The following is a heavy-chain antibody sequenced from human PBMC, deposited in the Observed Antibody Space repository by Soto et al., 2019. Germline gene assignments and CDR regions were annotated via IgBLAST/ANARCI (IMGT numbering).Heavy chain of an antibody. CDR2: IHHREST. CDR3: GCRVDYISYDYYGMDV. Sequence: PSETLSLTCAVSGGSVRSNNWWFWVRQPPGKGLEWIGEIHHRESTNLNPSLKSRVTISVDRYKNEFSLKVKSVTAADTAVYYCGCRVDYISYDYYGMDVWGQGTTVTVSS. CDR1: GGSVRSNNW. J-gene: IGHJ6*02. V-gene: IGHV4-4*02. D-gene: IGHD3-10*01.